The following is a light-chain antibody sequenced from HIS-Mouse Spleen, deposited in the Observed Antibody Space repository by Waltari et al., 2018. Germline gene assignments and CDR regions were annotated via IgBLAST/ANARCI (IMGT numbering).Light chain of an antibody. Sequence: SYVLTQPPSVSVAPGKTARITCGGNNIGSKSVHWYQQKPGQAPVLVVYDDSDRPSGMPERFTGANAGNPATLTISMVEAGDEADYYCQVWDSSSDHVVFGGGTKLTVL. CDR1: NIGSKS. CDR2: DDS. V-gene: IGLV3-21*03. CDR3: QVWDSSSDHVV. J-gene: IGLJ2*01.